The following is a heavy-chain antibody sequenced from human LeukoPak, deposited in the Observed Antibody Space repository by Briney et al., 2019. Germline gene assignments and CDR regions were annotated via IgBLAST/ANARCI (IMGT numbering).Heavy chain of an antibody. CDR2: ISYDGSNK. V-gene: IGHV3-30*18. CDR1: GFTFSSYG. CDR3: AKDPTLLWFGELCYFDY. J-gene: IGHJ4*02. Sequence: PGRSLRLSCAASGFTFSSYGMHWVRQAPGKGLEWVAVISYDGSNKYYADSVKGRFTISRDNSKNTLYLQMNSLRAEDTAVYYCAKDPTLLWFGELCYFDYWGQGTLVTVSS. D-gene: IGHD3-10*01.